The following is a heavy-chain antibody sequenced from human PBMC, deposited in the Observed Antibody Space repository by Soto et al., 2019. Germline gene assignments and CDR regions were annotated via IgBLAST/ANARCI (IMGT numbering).Heavy chain of an antibody. D-gene: IGHD2-2*01. CDR1: GFTFINYA. Sequence: EVQLLESGGGLVQPGGSLRLSCVGSGFTFINYAMNWVRQTPGKGLEWVSTISGGGDRTFDAATVKGRLTISRDNCKNTVNWQMNSLRADDTAVDYCVRKVLGSTSRPDWWYFDLWGRGTLVTVSS. CDR2: ISGGGDRT. V-gene: IGHV3-23*01. J-gene: IGHJ2*01. CDR3: VRKVLGSTSRPDWWYFDL.